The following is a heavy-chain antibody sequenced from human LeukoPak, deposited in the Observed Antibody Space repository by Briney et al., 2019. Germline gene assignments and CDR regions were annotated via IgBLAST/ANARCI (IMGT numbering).Heavy chain of an antibody. CDR1: GYTFTSYG. J-gene: IGHJ5*02. CDR3: ARDRGAKLNPEGRNLFDP. D-gene: IGHD3-10*01. V-gene: IGHV1-18*01. Sequence: ASVKVSCKASGYTFTSYGISWVRQAPGQGLEWMGWISAYNGNTNYAQKLQGRVTMTTDTSTSTAYMELRSLRSDDTAVYYCARDRGAKLNPEGRNLFDPWGQGTLVTVSS. CDR2: ISAYNGNT.